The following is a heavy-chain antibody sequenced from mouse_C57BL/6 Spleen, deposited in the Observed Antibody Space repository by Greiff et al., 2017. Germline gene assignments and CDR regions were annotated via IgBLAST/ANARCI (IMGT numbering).Heavy chain of an antibody. CDR2: IDPENGDT. CDR3: IHYSNYVRFAY. D-gene: IGHD2-5*01. V-gene: IGHV14-4*01. Sequence: EVQRVESGAELVRPGASVKLSCTASGFNIKDDYMHWVKQRPEQGLEWIGWIDPENGDTEYASKFQGKATITADTSSNTAYLQLSSLTSEDTAVYYCIHYSNYVRFAYWGQGTLVTVSA. CDR1: GFNIKDDY. J-gene: IGHJ3*01.